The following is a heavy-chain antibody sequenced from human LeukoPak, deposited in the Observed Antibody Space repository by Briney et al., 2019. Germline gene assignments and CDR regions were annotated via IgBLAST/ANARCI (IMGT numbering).Heavy chain of an antibody. CDR1: GYTFTDYY. CDR3: AREAYGSGTYYSDY. CDR2: TNPSSGDT. D-gene: IGHD3-10*01. J-gene: IGHJ4*02. V-gene: IGHV1-2*02. Sequence: GASLKVSCKASGYTFTDYYIHSVQQSPGPGLECMRWTNPSSGDTYYAQMFRGRVTMTRDTSITTAYMELSWLRSDDRAVYYCAREAYGSGTYYSDYWGQGTLATVSS.